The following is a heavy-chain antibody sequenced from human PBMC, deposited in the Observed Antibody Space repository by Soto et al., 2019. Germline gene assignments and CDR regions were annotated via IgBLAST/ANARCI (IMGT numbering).Heavy chain of an antibody. D-gene: IGHD2-15*01. V-gene: IGHV1-69*01. J-gene: IGHJ4*02. CDR1: GGTFSSYA. CDR2: IIPIFGTA. CDR3: ASSPRGGGSCRFDY. Sequence: QVQLVQSGAEVKKPGSSVKVSCKASGGTFSSYAISWVRQAPGQGLEWMGGIIPIFGTANYAQKFQGRVTITADESTSTAYMGLSSLRSEDTAVYYCASSPRGGGSCRFDYWGQGTLVTVSS.